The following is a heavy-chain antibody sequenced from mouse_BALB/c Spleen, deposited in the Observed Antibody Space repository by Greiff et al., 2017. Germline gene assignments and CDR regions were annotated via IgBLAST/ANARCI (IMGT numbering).Heavy chain of an antibody. CDR3: ARSRTTGQGFDY. Sequence: EVKVVESGGGLVQPGGSRKLSCAASGFTFSSFGMHWVRQSPEKGLEWVAYISSGSSTIYYADTVKGRFTISRDNPKNTLFLQMTSLRSEDTAMYYCARSRTTGQGFDYWGQGTTLTVSS. CDR2: ISSGSSTI. V-gene: IGHV5-17*02. D-gene: IGHD1-1*01. CDR1: GFTFSSFG. J-gene: IGHJ2*01.